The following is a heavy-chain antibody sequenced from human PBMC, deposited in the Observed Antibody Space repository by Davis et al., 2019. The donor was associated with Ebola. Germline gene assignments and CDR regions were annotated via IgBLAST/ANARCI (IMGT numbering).Heavy chain of an antibody. CDR1: GYTFTGYY. CDR3: ARALSIAARGVELYYYYYYMDV. D-gene: IGHD6-6*01. V-gene: IGHV1-2*02. CDR2: INPNSGGT. J-gene: IGHJ6*03. Sequence: ASVKVSCKASGYTFTGYYMHWVRQAPGQGLEWMGWINPNSGGTNYAQKFQGRVTMTRDTSISTAYMELSRLRSDDTAVYYCARALSIAARGVELYYYYYYMDVWGKGTTVTVSS.